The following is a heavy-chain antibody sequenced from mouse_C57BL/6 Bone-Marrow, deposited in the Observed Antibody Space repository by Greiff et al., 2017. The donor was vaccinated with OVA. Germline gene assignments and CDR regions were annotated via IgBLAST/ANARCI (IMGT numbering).Heavy chain of an antibody. D-gene: IGHD2-4*01. V-gene: IGHV14-4*01. CDR1: GFNIKDDY. CDR2: IDPENGDT. Sequence: EVKLQESGAELVRPGASVKLSCTASGFNIKDDYMHWVKQRPEQGLEWIGWIDPENGDTEYASKFQGKATITADTSSNTAYLQLSSLTSEDTAVYYCTIYYDYDSFAYWGQGTLVTVSA. CDR3: TIYYDYDSFAY. J-gene: IGHJ3*01.